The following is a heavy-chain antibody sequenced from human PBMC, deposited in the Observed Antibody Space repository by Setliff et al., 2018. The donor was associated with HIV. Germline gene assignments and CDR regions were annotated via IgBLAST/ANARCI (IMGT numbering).Heavy chain of an antibody. CDR3: ARARRAGSGPKYFQH. D-gene: IGHD2-15*01. J-gene: IGHJ1*01. V-gene: IGHV4-34*01. CDR2: INHSGST. CDR1: GGSFNGYY. Sequence: KASETLSLTCAVYGGSFNGYYWSWIRQPPGTGLEWIGEINHSGSTNYNQSLKSRVTMPLDKSKNQLSLRLSSVTAADTAVYYCARARRAGSGPKYFQHWGQGTLVTVSS.